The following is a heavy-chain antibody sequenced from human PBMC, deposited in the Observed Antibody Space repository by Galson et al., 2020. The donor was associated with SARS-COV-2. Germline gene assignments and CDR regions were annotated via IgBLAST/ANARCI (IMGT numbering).Heavy chain of an antibody. V-gene: IGHV3-23*01. Sequence: GGSLRLSCGASALTFSFYAMSWVRQGPGKGLEWLSALSGSGDSTYYADSVKGRFTISRDNSKNTLFLQMNSLRAEDTSVYYCAKNKRDLLDAFDIWGQGTVVTVSS. J-gene: IGHJ3*02. D-gene: IGHD1-26*01. CDR1: ALTFSFYA. CDR2: LSGSGDST. CDR3: AKNKRDLLDAFDI.